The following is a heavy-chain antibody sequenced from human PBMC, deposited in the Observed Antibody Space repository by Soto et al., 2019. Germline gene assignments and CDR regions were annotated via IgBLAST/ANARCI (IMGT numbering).Heavy chain of an antibody. CDR1: GFTFSSYA. Sequence: EVQLLESGGGLVQPGGSLRLSCAASGFTFSSYAMSWVRQAPGKGPEWVAAIVNSGGRKQYADSVKGRFTISRDNSKNTLFLKVDSLRAEDTAVYYCAKDRWTEVGYFDLWVSGTLVTVSS. D-gene: IGHD2-15*01. J-gene: IGHJ2*01. CDR3: AKDRWTEVGYFDL. CDR2: IVNSGGRK. V-gene: IGHV3-23*01.